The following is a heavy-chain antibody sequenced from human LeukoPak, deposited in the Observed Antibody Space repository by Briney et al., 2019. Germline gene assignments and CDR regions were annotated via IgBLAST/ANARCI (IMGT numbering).Heavy chain of an antibody. Sequence: GGSLRLSCAASGFTFDDYGMSWVRQAPGKGLEWVSSISSSSSYIYYADSVKGRFTISRDNAKNSLYLQMNSLRAEDTAVYYCAKDQVDTAMAILFYYYYYMDVWGKGTTVTVSS. D-gene: IGHD5-18*01. V-gene: IGHV3-21*01. CDR3: AKDQVDTAMAILFYYYYYMDV. J-gene: IGHJ6*03. CDR1: GFTFDDYG. CDR2: ISSSSSYI.